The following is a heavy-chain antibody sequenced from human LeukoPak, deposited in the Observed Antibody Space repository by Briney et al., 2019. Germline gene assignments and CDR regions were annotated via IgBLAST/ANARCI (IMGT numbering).Heavy chain of an antibody. CDR3: AREGGIPSPVIGY. CDR1: GFTFSSYG. CDR2: IWYDGSNK. J-gene: IGHJ4*02. Sequence: PGGSLRLSCAASGFTFSSYGMHWVRQAPGKGLEWVAVIWYDGSNKYYADSVKGRFTISRDNSKNTLYLQMNSLRAEDTAVYYCAREGGIPSPVIGYWGQGTLVTVSS. D-gene: IGHD3-16*01. V-gene: IGHV3-33*01.